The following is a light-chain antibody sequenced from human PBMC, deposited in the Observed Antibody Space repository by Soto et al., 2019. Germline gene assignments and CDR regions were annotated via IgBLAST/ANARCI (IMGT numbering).Light chain of an antibody. Sequence: IQMTQSPSSVSASVGDRVTMTCRASQGVGGWLAWYQQKPGKVPKLLIYATSSLHSGVPSRFSGSGSGTDFTRSISSLPPEDFATYDCQQTHSLPLSFGPGTKVDIK. CDR2: ATS. CDR1: QGVGGW. V-gene: IGKV1-12*01. CDR3: QQTHSLPLS. J-gene: IGKJ3*01.